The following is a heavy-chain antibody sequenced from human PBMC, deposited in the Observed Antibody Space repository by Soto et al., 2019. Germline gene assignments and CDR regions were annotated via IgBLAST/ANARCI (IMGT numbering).Heavy chain of an antibody. D-gene: IGHD5-18*01. CDR3: VSDRGYGHASVPYS. J-gene: IGHJ4*02. V-gene: IGHV3-30*03. Sequence: QAQLVESGGGVVQPGRSLRLSCAASGFAFSSYGMHWVRQAPGTGLEWVAVISYDGSLQHYADSVKGRFTISRDNANNMVLLQMSSLSAEDTAVYYCVSDRGYGHASVPYSWGQGTLVSVSS. CDR1: GFAFSSYG. CDR2: ISYDGSLQ.